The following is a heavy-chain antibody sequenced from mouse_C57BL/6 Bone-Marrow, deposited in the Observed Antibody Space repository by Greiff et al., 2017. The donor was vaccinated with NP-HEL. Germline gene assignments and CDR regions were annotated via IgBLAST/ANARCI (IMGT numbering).Heavy chain of an antibody. D-gene: IGHD1-1*01. J-gene: IGHJ2*01. CDR2: ISSGSSTI. Sequence: EVKLVESGGGLVKPGGSLKLSCAASGFTFSDYGMHWVRQAPEKGLEWVAYISSGSSTIYYADKVKGRFTISRDNAKNTLFLQMTSLRSEGTAMYYCARPSTVVAGGYFDYWGQGTTLTVSS. CDR3: ARPSTVVAGGYFDY. CDR1: GFTFSDYG. V-gene: IGHV5-17*01.